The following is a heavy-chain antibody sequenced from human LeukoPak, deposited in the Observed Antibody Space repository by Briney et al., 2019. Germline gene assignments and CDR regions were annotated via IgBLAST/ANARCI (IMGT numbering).Heavy chain of an antibody. J-gene: IGHJ4*02. CDR3: AKGGTYSGYDPSYFDY. Sequence: GGSLRLSCAVSGFNFNDYYMAWIRQAPGKGLEWVSVISGSGGSTYYADSVKGRFSISRDNSKNTLYLQMNSLRAEDTAVYYCAKGGTYSGYDPSYFDYWGQGTLVTVSS. CDR1: GFNFNDYY. V-gene: IGHV3-23*01. CDR2: ISGSGGST. D-gene: IGHD5-12*01.